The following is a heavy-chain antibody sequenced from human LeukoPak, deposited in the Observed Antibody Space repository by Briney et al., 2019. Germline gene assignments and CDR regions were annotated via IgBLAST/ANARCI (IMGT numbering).Heavy chain of an antibody. V-gene: IGHV3-11*01. D-gene: IGHD3-10*01. J-gene: IGHJ4*02. CDR2: ITSNGKSV. Sequence: GGSLRLSCAASGFTFSDYYMGWIRQAPGKGLEWVSYITSNGKSVYYAASVKGRFTISRDNSKNTLYLQMNSLRAEDTAVYYCASTEGVPYWGQGTLVTVSS. CDR1: GFTFSDYY. CDR3: ASTEGVPY.